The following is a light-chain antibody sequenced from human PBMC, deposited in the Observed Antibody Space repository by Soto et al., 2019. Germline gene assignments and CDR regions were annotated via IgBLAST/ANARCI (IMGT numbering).Light chain of an antibody. J-gene: IGLJ1*01. Sequence: VLTQPASVSGSPGQSITISCTGTSSDIGTYNRVSWYQQPPGTAPKLIIYEVRNRPSGVSNRFSGFKSGNTAYLIISGLQAEDEADYFCNSYTTSSTYVFGTGTKVTVL. CDR1: SSDIGTYNR. CDR3: NSYTTSSTYV. CDR2: EVR. V-gene: IGLV2-14*01.